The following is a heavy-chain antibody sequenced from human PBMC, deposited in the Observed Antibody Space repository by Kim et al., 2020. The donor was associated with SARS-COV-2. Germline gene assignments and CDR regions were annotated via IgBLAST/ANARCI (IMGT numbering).Heavy chain of an antibody. J-gene: IGHJ3*02. CDR1: GFTFSDYY. CDR3: ARDPLYSSGGSKVAFDI. V-gene: IGHV3-11*05. CDR2: ISSSSSYT. Sequence: GGSLRLSCAASGFTFSDYYMSWIRQAPGKGLEWVSYISSSSSYTNYADSVKGRFTISRDNAKNSLYLQMNSLRAEDTAVYYCARDPLYSSGGSKVAFDIWGQGTMVTVSS. D-gene: IGHD6-19*01.